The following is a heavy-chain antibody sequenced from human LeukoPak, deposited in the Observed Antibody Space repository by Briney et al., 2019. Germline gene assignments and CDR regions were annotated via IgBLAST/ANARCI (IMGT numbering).Heavy chain of an antibody. CDR1: GVTSDGHG. J-gene: IGHJ3*01. CDR2: IYWKGDKT. Sequence: VGSLRLSSAASGVTSDGHGMNSVCQTPQERLERVSGIYWKGDKTGSVDSVKGRFTISRDNAKNSLYLQMSSLRAEDTALYCCTRARYCSTTSCYSGDAFDFWGQGTMVTVYS. CDR3: TRARYCSTTSCYSGDAFDF. D-gene: IGHD2-2*02. V-gene: IGHV3-20*03.